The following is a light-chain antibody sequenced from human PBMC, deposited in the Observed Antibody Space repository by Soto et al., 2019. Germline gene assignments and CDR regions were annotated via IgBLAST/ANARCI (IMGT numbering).Light chain of an antibody. J-gene: IGKJ2*01. CDR3: QKSYITLPST. V-gene: IGKV1-39*01. Sequence: DIQMTQSPSSLSASVGDRVTITCRASQSISSYLNWYQQKPGKAPKLLIYAASSLQSGVPSRFSGSGSGTDFTLTISGLNPEDFPPYYGQKSYITLPSTFGRGPSWRSN. CDR2: AAS. CDR1: QSISSY.